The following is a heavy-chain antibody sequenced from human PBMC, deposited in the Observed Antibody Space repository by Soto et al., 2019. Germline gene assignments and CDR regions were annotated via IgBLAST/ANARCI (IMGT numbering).Heavy chain of an antibody. D-gene: IGHD2-15*01. V-gene: IGHV1-46*03. CDR2: INPSGGST. CDR3: AIGRCCGGSCYPPEAFDI. CDR1: GYTFTSYY. Sequence: ASVKVSCKASGYTFTSYYMHWVRQAPGQGLEWMGIINPSGGSTSYAQKFQGRVTMTRDTSTSTVYMELSSLRSEDTAVYYCAIGRCCGGSCYPPEAFDIWGQGTMVT. J-gene: IGHJ3*02.